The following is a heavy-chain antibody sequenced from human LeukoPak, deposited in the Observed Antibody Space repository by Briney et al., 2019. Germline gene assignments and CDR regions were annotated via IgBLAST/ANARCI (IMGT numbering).Heavy chain of an antibody. CDR3: ARAPRYCSGGSCFDY. CDR2: INPSGGST. Sequence: GASVKVSCKASGYTFTSYYMHWVRQAPGQGLEWMGIINPSGGSTSYAQKFQGRVTMTRDMSTSTVYMELSSLRSEDTAVYYCARAPRYCSGGSCFDYWGQGTLVTVSS. J-gene: IGHJ4*02. V-gene: IGHV1-46*01. CDR1: GYTFTSYY. D-gene: IGHD2-15*01.